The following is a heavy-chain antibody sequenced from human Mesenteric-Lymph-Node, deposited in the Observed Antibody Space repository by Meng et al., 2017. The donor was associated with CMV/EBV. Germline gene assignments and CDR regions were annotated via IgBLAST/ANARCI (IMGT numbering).Heavy chain of an antibody. CDR2: ILNNGST. J-gene: IGHJ4*02. CDR1: GASVSTSF. Sequence: LTCAVTGASVSTSFWNWIRQSPGKGLHWIGCILNNGSTNFNSSLKDRLTMSLDTSKNQFSLRLDSMTPADTAVYFCARGPPRLGFDFWGQGALVTVSS. CDR3: ARGPPRLGFDF. V-gene: IGHV4-59*02.